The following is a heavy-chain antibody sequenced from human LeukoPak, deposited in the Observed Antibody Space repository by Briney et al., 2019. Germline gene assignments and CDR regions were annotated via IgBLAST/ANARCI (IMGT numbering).Heavy chain of an antibody. CDR2: VRGKVHSYAT. CDR1: GFSFSGSA. J-gene: IGHJ6*03. V-gene: IGHV3-73*01. D-gene: IGHD4-11*01. Sequence: PGGSLRLSCAASGFSFSGSAMHWVRQASGKGLEWVGRVRGKVHSYATAYAASVKGRFTISRDDSKNTAYLQMNSLKTEDTAVYYCASSLQYGYYYYMDVWGKGTTVTVPS. CDR3: ASSLQYGYYYYMDV.